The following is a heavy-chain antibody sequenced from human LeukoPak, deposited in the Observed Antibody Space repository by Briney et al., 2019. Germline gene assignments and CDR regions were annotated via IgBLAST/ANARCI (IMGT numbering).Heavy chain of an antibody. CDR3: ASTYYYDSSGYYYGTDY. CDR1: GFTFDDYA. Sequence: PGGSLRLSCIASGFTFDDYAMHWVRQAPGKGLEWVSGISWNSGSIGYADSVKGRFTISRDNAKNSLHLQMNSLRAEDTAVYYCASTYYYDSSGYYYGTDYWGQGTLVTVSS. D-gene: IGHD3-22*01. J-gene: IGHJ4*02. V-gene: IGHV3-9*01. CDR2: ISWNSGSI.